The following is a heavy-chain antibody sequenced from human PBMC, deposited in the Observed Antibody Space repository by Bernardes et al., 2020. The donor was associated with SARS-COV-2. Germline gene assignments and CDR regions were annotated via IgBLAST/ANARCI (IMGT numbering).Heavy chain of an antibody. Sequence: SETLSLTCAVSGGSISSYYWSWIRQSPGKGLEWIGYIYDSGSTDYNPSLKSRVTISVDTSKNQFSLKLSYVTAADTAVYYCARSDLNMITFGGAVDYWGQGTLVTVSS. CDR2: IYDSGST. V-gene: IGHV4-59*01. CDR1: GGSISSYY. J-gene: IGHJ4*02. CDR3: ARSDLNMITFGGAVDY. D-gene: IGHD3-16*01.